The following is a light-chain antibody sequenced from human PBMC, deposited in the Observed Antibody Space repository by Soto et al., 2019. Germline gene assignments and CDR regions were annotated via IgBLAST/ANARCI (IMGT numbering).Light chain of an antibody. CDR3: QQYGSSPLT. J-gene: IGKJ4*01. V-gene: IGKV3-20*01. CDR2: GAS. CDR1: QSLTSNY. Sequence: TVLTQSPGTLALSPGERATLSCRASQSLTSNYVAWYQQKPGQAPRLLVYGASSRATDIPDRFTGSGSGADFTLTISRLEPEDSAVYYCQQYGSSPLTFGGGSKVEIK.